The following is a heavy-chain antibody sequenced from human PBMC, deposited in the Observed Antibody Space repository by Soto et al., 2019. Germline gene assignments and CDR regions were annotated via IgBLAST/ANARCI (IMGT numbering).Heavy chain of an antibody. V-gene: IGHV4-34*01. D-gene: IGHD5-12*01. CDR2: IKDGGLT. CDR1: GGSLSGYY. J-gene: IGHJ4*02. CDR3: ERGQEGVVATH. Sequence: QVQLQQWGAGLLKPSETLSLTCVVYGGSLSGYYWSWIRQPPGKGLEWIGEIKDGGLTNYSPSLKSRATISADTPKNQLSLKLHSVTAADRAVYYCERGQEGVVATHWDQGTLVTVSS.